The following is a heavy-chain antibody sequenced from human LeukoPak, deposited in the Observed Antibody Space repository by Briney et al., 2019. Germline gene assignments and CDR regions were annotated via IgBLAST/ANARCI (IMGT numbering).Heavy chain of an antibody. CDR3: ENRLRYFDWLLYDLDWFDP. V-gene: IGHV3-7*03. Sequence: GGSVKLSCKASGFTFSSYWMSWVRQAPGQGLDWMANIRQDGGEKYYVDSVKGRFTISRDNAKNSLYLQMNSLRAEDTAVYHCENRLRYFDWLLYDLDWFDPWGQGTLVTVSS. CDR1: GFTFSSYW. J-gene: IGHJ5*02. D-gene: IGHD3-9*01. CDR2: IRQDGGEK.